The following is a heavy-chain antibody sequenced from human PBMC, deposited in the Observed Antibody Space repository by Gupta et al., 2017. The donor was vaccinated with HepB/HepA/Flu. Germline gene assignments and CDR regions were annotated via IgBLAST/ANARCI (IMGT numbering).Heavy chain of an antibody. CDR1: GFSFTDAW. V-gene: IGHV3-15*01. D-gene: IGHD1-26*01. CDR2: IKSNIEGGII. Sequence: EVQLVESGGGLLNPGGSLRLSCEASGFSFTDAWMTWVRQVPGKGLEWVGRIKSNIEGGIIDYAGPVKGRFTISRDDSKNTLYLQMNSLKGEDTSIYYCARELGATGSYYYGMDVWGQGTTVTVSS. J-gene: IGHJ6*02. CDR3: ARELGATGSYYYGMDV.